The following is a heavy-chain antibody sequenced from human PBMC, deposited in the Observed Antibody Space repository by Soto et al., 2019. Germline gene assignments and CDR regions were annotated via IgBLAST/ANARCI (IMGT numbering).Heavy chain of an antibody. CDR1: GFSFSSYT. CDR2: ITNRGTHT. D-gene: IGHD2-15*01. J-gene: IGHJ5*01. CDR3: ARAHEVAWFDS. V-gene: IGHV3-21*06. Sequence: EGSLRLSCTASGFSFSSYTMNWVRQAPGKGLQWVASITNRGTHTYSADSVEGRFTISRDNDKNSLYLQMNNLRAEDTATYYCARAHEVAWFDSWGLGTLVTVSS.